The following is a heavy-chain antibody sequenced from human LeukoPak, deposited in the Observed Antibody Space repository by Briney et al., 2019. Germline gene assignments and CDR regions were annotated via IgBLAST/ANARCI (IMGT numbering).Heavy chain of an antibody. D-gene: IGHD6-13*01. J-gene: IGHJ6*02. CDR2: IYYSGST. V-gene: IGHV4-59*01. Sequence: SETLSLTCTVSGGSISSYYWSWLRQPPGKGLEWIGYIYYSGSTNYNPSLKSRVTISVDTSKNQFSLKLSSVTAADTAVYYCARVPKRAAGYYYYGMDVWGQGTTVTVSS. CDR1: GGSISSYY. CDR3: ARVPKRAAGYYYYGMDV.